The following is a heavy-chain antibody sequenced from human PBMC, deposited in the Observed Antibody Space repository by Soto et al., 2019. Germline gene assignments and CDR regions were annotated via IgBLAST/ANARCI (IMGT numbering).Heavy chain of an antibody. CDR1: GYTFTTYG. CDR3: ARGQGEYCSGGSCYANYYYSGMDV. Sequence: ASVKVSCKASGYTFTTYGITWVRQAPGQGLEWVGWISAYDGHTSYAQKLQDRVTMTTDTSTSTAYMDLRGLRSDDSAVYYCARGQGEYCSGGSCYANYYYSGMDVWGQGTTVTV. J-gene: IGHJ6*02. CDR2: ISAYDGHT. D-gene: IGHD2-15*01. V-gene: IGHV1-18*01.